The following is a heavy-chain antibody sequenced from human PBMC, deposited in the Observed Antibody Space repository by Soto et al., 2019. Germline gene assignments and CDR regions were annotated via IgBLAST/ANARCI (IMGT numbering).Heavy chain of an antibody. CDR1: GGSFSGYY. V-gene: IGHV4-34*01. CDR2: INHSGST. J-gene: IGHJ5*02. D-gene: IGHD2-2*01. Sequence: PSETLSLTCAVYGGSFSGYYWSWIRQPPGKGLEWIGEINHSGSTNYNPSLKSRVTISVDTSKNQFSLKLSSVTAADTAVYYCATAYYCSSTSCHDAPSRSNWFDPWGQGTLVTVSS. CDR3: ATAYYCSSTSCHDAPSRSNWFDP.